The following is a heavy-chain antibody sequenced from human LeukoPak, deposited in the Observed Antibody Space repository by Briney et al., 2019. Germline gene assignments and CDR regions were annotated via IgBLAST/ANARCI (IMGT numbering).Heavy chain of an antibody. CDR1: GGTFSSYA. J-gene: IGHJ4*02. Sequence: ASVKVSCKASGGTFSSYAISWVRQAPGQGLEWMGGIIPIFGTANCAQKFQGRVTITADESTSTAYMELSSLRSEDTAVYYCARDQDYGDYVGIDYWGQGTLVTVSS. CDR3: ARDQDYGDYVGIDY. D-gene: IGHD4-17*01. CDR2: IIPIFGTA. V-gene: IGHV1-69*13.